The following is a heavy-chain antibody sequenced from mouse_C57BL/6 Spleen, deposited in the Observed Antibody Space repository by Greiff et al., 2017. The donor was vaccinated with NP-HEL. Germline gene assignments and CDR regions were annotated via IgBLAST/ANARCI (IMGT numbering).Heavy chain of an antibody. CDR1: GYTFTSYW. CDR3: AREADRETWFAY. CDR2: IHPNSGST. J-gene: IGHJ3*01. D-gene: IGHD3-1*01. V-gene: IGHV1-64*01. Sequence: VQLQESGAELVKPGASVRLSCKASGYTFTSYWMHWVKRRPGQGLEWIGMIHPNSGSTNYNEKFKSKATLTVDKSSSTAYMQLSSLTSEDSAVYYCAREADRETWFAYWGQGTLVTVSA.